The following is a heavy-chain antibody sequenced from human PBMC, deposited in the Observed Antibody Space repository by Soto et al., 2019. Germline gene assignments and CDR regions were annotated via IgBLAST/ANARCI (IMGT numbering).Heavy chain of an antibody. CDR2: IDPSDSYT. Sequence: SLKISCKGSGYSFTSYWISWVRQMPGKGLEWMGRIDPSDSYTNYSPSFQGHVTISADKSISTAYLQWSSLKASDTAMYYCARRLKGQEYYYYGMDVWGQGTTVTVSS. V-gene: IGHV5-10-1*01. CDR1: GYSFTSYW. CDR3: ARRLKGQEYYYYGMDV. J-gene: IGHJ6*02. D-gene: IGHD3-16*01.